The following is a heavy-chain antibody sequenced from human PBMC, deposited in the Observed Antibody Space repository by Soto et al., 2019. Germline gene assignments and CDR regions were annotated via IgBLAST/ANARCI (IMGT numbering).Heavy chain of an antibody. CDR1: GGSISSSSYY. J-gene: IGHJ4*02. CDR2: IYYSGST. Sequence: QLQLQESGPGLVKPSETLSLTCTVSGGSISSSSYYWGWIRQPPGKGLEWIGSIYYSGSTYYNPSRKSRVTISVDTSKNQFSLKLSSVTAADTAVYYCARLTGAANLDYWGQGTLVTVSS. V-gene: IGHV4-39*01. CDR3: ARLTGAANLDY. D-gene: IGHD6-13*01.